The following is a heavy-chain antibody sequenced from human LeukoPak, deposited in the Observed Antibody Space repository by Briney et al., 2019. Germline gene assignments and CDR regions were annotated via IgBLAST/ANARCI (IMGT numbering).Heavy chain of an antibody. D-gene: IGHD3-16*01. CDR1: GFKFHNYA. Sequence: SGRSLRLSCTASGFKFHNYALHWVRQAPGKGLEWVSAISGSGGSTYYADSVKGRFTISRDNSKNTLYLQMNSLRDEDTAVYYCAKFEFGFWGQGTLVTVSS. CDR2: ISGSGGST. J-gene: IGHJ4*02. V-gene: IGHV3-23*01. CDR3: AKFEFGF.